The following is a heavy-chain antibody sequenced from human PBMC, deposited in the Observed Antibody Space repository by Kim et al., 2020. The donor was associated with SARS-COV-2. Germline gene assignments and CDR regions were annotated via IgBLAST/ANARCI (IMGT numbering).Heavy chain of an antibody. CDR1: GFTFSSYG. CDR3: ARDHQGGSYDPPFPFHF. Sequence: GGSLRLSCAASGFTFSSYGMHWVRQAPGKGLEWVAVIWYDGSNKYYADSVKGRFTISRDNSKNTLYLQMNSLRAEDTAGYYCARDHQGGSYDPPFPFHFWGQGTMVTFSS. CDR2: IWYDGSNK. J-gene: IGHJ3*01. D-gene: IGHD1-26*01. V-gene: IGHV3-33*01.